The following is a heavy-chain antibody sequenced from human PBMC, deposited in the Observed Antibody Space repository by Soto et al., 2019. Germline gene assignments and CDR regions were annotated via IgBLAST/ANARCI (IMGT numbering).Heavy chain of an antibody. Sequence: QLQPQESGPGLVKPSETLSLTCTVSGGSISSFNYFWGWIRQPPGKGLEWIGSLYYSGNTYYNPSLQSRVTISVDTSKKQCTLTLRSVTAADTAVYYCARGGGSTFNWFDPWGQGTLVTVSP. CDR2: LYYSGNT. CDR1: GGSISSFNYF. CDR3: ARGGGSTFNWFDP. D-gene: IGHD2-15*01. V-gene: IGHV4-39*01. J-gene: IGHJ5*02.